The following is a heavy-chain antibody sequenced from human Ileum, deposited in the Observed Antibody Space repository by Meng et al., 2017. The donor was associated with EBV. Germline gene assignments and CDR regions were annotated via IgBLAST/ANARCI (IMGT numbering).Heavy chain of an antibody. Sequence: QLQLQASGPGPVKPSETLALTCTVSGGSISTGNFYWGWIRQSPGKALECIGTIYYRGNTFYNPSPKSRLTISIDTSKNEFSLTLRSVTAADTALYYCASAYDYGDYEAFAYWGPGSLVTVSS. J-gene: IGHJ4*02. CDR3: ASAYDYGDYEAFAY. CDR2: IYYRGNT. V-gene: IGHV4-39*07. D-gene: IGHD4-17*01. CDR1: GGSISTGNFY.